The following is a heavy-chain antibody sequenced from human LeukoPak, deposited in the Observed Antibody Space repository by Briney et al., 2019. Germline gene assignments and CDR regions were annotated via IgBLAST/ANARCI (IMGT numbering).Heavy chain of an antibody. V-gene: IGHV3-33*01. CDR1: GFTFSSYG. CDR2: IWYDGSNK. D-gene: IGHD6-13*01. Sequence: GGSLRLSCAASGFTFSSYGMPWVRQAPGKGLEWVAVIWYDGSNKYYADSAKGRFTISRDNSKNTLYLQMNSLRAEDTAVYYCARDTLSLVAAAGTVDYWGQGTLVTVSS. J-gene: IGHJ4*02. CDR3: ARDTLSLVAAAGTVDY.